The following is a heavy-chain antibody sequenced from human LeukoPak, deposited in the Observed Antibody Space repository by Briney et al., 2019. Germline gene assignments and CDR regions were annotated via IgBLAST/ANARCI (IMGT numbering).Heavy chain of an antibody. CDR2: IYYSGST. D-gene: IGHD5-18*01. CDR1: GGSISSYY. Sequence: KPSETLSLTCTVSGGSISSYYWSWIRQPPGKGVEWIGDIYYSGSTNYNTSLKLRLTISVDTSKNHFSLKLSSVTAADTAVYYCAGGPIPSGYIYGHIDYWGQGTLVTVSS. J-gene: IGHJ4*02. V-gene: IGHV4-59*08. CDR3: AGGPIPSGYIYGHIDY.